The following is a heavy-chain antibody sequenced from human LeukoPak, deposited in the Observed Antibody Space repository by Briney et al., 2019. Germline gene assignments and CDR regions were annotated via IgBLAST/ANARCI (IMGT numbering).Heavy chain of an antibody. CDR3: ARWGDYYGSGSYNPDAFDI. Sequence: GASVKVSCKASGYTFTSYGISWVRQAPGQGLEWMGGIIPIFGTANYAQKFQGRVTITADKSTSTAYMELSSLRSEDTAVYYCARWGDYYGSGSYNPDAFDIWGQGTMVTVSS. V-gene: IGHV1-69*06. CDR1: GYTFTSYG. D-gene: IGHD3-10*01. CDR2: IIPIFGTA. J-gene: IGHJ3*02.